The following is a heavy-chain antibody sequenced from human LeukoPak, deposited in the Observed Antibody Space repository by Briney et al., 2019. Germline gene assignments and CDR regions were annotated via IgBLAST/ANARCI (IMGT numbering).Heavy chain of an antibody. CDR1: GGSISSYY. V-gene: IGHV4-59*01. D-gene: IGHD5-12*01. CDR2: IYYSGST. CDR3: ARGYSGYDTHYTIDY. Sequence: SETLSLTCTVSGGSISSYYRSWIRQPPGRGLEWIGYIYYSGSTNYNPSLKSRVTISVDTSKNQFSLKLSSVTAADTAVYYCARGYSGYDTHYTIDYWGQGTLVAVSS. J-gene: IGHJ4*02.